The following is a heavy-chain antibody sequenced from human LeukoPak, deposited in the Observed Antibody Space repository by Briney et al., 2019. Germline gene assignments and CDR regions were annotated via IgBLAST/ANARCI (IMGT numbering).Heavy chain of an antibody. D-gene: IGHD3-22*01. V-gene: IGHV7-4-1*02. CDR2: INTYTGNP. CDR3: ARWDYDSSGYALYYFDY. Sequence: AASVKVSCKASGYTFTGYYMHWVRQAPGQGLEWMGWINTYTGNPTYAQGFTGRFVFSLDTSVSTAYLQISSLKAEDTAVYYCARWDYDSSGYALYYFDYWGQGTLVTVSS. J-gene: IGHJ4*02. CDR1: GYTFTGYY.